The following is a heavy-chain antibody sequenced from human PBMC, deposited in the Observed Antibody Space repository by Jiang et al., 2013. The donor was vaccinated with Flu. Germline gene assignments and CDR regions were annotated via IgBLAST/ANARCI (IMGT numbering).Heavy chain of an antibody. V-gene: IGHV3-66*01. CDR1: GFTVSSNY. J-gene: IGHJ4*02. CDR3: ASRLPYYYDSSGYRNPMFGY. Sequence: QLLESGGGLVQPGGSLRLSCAASGFTVSSNYMSWVRQAPGKGLEWVSVIYSGGSTYYADSVKGRFTISRDNSKNTLYLQMNSLRAEDTAVYYCASRLPYYYDSSGYRNPMFGYWGQGTLVTVSS. D-gene: IGHD3-22*01. CDR2: IYSGGST.